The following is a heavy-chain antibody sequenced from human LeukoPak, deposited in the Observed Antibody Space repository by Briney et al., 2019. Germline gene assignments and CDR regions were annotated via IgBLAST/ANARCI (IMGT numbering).Heavy chain of an antibody. Sequence: GGSLRISSQAAACSFTSYWISWVRQQPGKGRQWMGRLDPSDSYTNYTPSFQGHVTISADKSISTAYLQWSSLKASDTAMYYCARHGGTTVTDQDYYYYYGMDVWGQGTTVTVSS. CDR3: ARHGGTTVTDQDYYYYYGMDV. CDR1: ACSFTSYW. CDR2: LDPSDSYT. D-gene: IGHD4-11*01. V-gene: IGHV5-10-1*01. J-gene: IGHJ6*02.